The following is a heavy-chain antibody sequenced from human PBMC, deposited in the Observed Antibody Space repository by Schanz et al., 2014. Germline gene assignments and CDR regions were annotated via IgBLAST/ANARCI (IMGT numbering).Heavy chain of an antibody. Sequence: EVQLVESGGGLVKPGGSLRLSCATSGLTFTSAWMSWVRQAPGKGPEWVANIKHDGSVKDYVDSVEGRFTISRDNAKRSLFLQMNSLRVEDTAVYYCARPALWFGDNCFDPWGQGTLVTVSS. CDR2: IKHDGSVK. CDR3: ARPALWFGDNCFDP. D-gene: IGHD3-10*01. CDR1: GLTFTSAW. J-gene: IGHJ5*02. V-gene: IGHV3-7*01.